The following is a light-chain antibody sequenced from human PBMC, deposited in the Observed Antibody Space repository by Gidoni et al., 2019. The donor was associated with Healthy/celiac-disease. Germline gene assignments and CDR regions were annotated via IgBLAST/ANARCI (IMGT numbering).Light chain of an antibody. J-gene: IGKJ4*01. CDR2: DAS. V-gene: IGKV3-11*01. Sequence: EIVLTQSPATLSLSPGERATLSCRASPSVSSYLAWYQQKPGQAPRLLIYDASNRATGIPARFSGSGSGTDFTLTISSLEPEDFAVYYCQQRSNWPPLTFGGXTKVEIK. CDR3: QQRSNWPPLT. CDR1: PSVSSY.